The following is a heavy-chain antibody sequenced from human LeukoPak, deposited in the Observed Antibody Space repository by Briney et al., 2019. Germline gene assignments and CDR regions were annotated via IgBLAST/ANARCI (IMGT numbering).Heavy chain of an antibody. CDR2: IKQDGNEK. CDR1: GFTFTTYW. J-gene: IGHJ4*02. V-gene: IGHV3-7*01. Sequence: GGSLRLSCAASGFTFTTYWMSWVRQAPGKGLEWVANIKQDGNEKYYADSVKGRFTISRDNGKNSLDLQMNSLRADDTAVYYCARDTLGEGEDANYAVYYFDYWGQGTVVTVSS. D-gene: IGHD4/OR15-4a*01. CDR3: ARDTLGEGEDANYAVYYFDY.